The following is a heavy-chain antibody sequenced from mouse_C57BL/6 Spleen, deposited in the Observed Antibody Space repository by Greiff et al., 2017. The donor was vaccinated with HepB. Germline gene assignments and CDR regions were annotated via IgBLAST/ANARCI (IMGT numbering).Heavy chain of an antibody. CDR1: GFTFSSYG. V-gene: IGHV5-6*01. D-gene: IGHD2-4*01. J-gene: IGHJ4*01. CDR3: GRAGGLPDYYAMDY. Sequence: EVMLVESGGDLVKPGGSLKLSCAASGFTFSSYGMSWVRQTPDKRLEWVATISSGGSYTYYPDSVKGRFTISRDNAKNTLYLQMSSLKSEDTARYYCGRAGGLPDYYAMDYWGQGTSVTVSS. CDR2: ISSGGSYT.